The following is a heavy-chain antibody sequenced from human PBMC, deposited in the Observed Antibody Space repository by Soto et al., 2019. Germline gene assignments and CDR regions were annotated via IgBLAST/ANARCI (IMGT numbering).Heavy chain of an antibody. V-gene: IGHV1-3*01. CDR1: GYTFTSYA. CDR3: ARDLLPYGDYPSAFDI. J-gene: IGHJ3*02. D-gene: IGHD4-17*01. Sequence: ASVKVSCKASGYTFTSYAMHWVRQAPGQRLEWMGWINAGNGNTKYSQKFQGRVTITRDTSTSTAYMELSSLRSEDTAVYYCARDLLPYGDYPSAFDIWGQGTMVTVSS. CDR2: INAGNGNT.